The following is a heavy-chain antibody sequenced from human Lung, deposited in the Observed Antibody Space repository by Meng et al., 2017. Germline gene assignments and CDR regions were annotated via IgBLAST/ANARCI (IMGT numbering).Heavy chain of an antibody. V-gene: IGHV4-31*03. J-gene: IGHJ4*02. Sequence: SETLSLTCTVSGGSINSGGYYWSWIRQHPGKGLEWIGYIYYSGSTYYNPSLKSRLTISVDTSQNQFSLNLNSVTAADTAVYYRARDRVGGTAAQFDYWGQGTLVTVSS. D-gene: IGHD1-26*01. CDR1: GGSINSGGYY. CDR2: IYYSGST. CDR3: ARDRVGGTAAQFDY.